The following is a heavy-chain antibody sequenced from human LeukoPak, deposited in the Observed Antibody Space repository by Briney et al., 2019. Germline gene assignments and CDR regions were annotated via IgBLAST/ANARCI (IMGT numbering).Heavy chain of an antibody. CDR2: ISAYNGNT. D-gene: IGHD3-22*01. V-gene: IGHV1-18*01. Sequence: GASVKVSCKASGYTFTTYGISWVRQAPGQGLEWMGWISAYNGNTNYAQKLQGRVTMTTDTSTSTAYMELRSLRSDDTAVYYCATSRYYYDSSGYYYDHFDYWGQGTLVTVSS. CDR3: ATSRYYYDSSGYYYDHFDY. J-gene: IGHJ4*02. CDR1: GYTFTTYG.